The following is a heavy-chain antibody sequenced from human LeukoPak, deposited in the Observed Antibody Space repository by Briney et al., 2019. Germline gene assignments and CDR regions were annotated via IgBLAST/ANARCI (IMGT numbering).Heavy chain of an antibody. CDR1: GFTFDGYA. V-gene: IGHV3-43D*04. D-gene: IGHD3-10*01. CDR2: ISWDGGST. CDR3: AKSGRFDYYYYMDV. J-gene: IGHJ6*03. Sequence: GGSLRLSCAASGFTFDGYAMHWVRQAPGKGLEWVSLISWDGGSTYYADSLKGRFTISRDNSKNSLYLQMNSLRAEDTALYYCAKSGRFDYYYYMDVWGKGTTVTVSS.